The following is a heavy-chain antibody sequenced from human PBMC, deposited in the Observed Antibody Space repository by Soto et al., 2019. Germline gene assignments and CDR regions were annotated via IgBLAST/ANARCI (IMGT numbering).Heavy chain of an antibody. V-gene: IGHV4-4*02. CDR3: AREGDHPFSLGY. J-gene: IGHJ4*02. CDR2: VHHSGST. D-gene: IGHD3-16*01. CDR1: GGSITDKW. Sequence: QVQLQESGPGLVKPSGILSLTCAVSGGSITDKWWSWIRQTPGKGLEWIGEVHHSGSTNYSPSLKSRVTMSVDTSKNDFSLKLFSLTAADTAIYYCAREGDHPFSLGYWVQGTLVTVSS.